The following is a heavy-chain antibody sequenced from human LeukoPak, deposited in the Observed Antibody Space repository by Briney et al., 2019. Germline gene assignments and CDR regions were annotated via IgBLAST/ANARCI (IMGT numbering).Heavy chain of an antibody. CDR1: GGSISSYY. D-gene: IGHD6-13*01. J-gene: IGHJ4*02. CDR2: IYYSGST. CDR3: ARLYSSSWYGRFDY. Sequence: SETLSLTCSVSGGSISSYYWSWIRQPPGKGLEWIGYIYYSGSTNYNPSLKSRVTMSIDTSKNHFSLKLSSVTAADTAVYYCARLYSSSWYGRFDYWGQGTLVTVSS. V-gene: IGHV4-59*08.